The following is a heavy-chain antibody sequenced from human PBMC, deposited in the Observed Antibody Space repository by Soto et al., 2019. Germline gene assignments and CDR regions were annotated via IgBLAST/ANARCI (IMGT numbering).Heavy chain of an antibody. D-gene: IGHD3-22*01. J-gene: IGHJ4*02. CDR1: GFTFSSYG. V-gene: IGHV3-33*01. Sequence: GGSLRLSCAASGFTFSSYGMHWVRQAPGKGLEWVAAIKYDGSEKYYAHTAKGRFTISRDSSKNTLYLQMNSLRAEDTAVYYCARDVWDSSGYYLDYWGQGTLVTV. CDR2: IKYDGSEK. CDR3: ARDVWDSSGYYLDY.